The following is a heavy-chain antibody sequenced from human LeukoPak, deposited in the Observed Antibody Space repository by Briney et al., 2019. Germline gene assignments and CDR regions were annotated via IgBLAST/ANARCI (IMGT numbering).Heavy chain of an antibody. J-gene: IGHJ4*02. Sequence: PSQTLSLTCTVSGDSINSGTSYWRWIRQPAGKGLDWIGRIYTTGNTNYNPSLWRRVTISVDTSKNQFSLRLNSVTAADTAVYFCARDRSYYSDSGTAYWGQGILVTVSS. CDR2: IYTTGNT. CDR1: GDSINSGTSY. CDR3: ARDRSYYSDSGTAY. D-gene: IGHD3-22*01. V-gene: IGHV4-61*02.